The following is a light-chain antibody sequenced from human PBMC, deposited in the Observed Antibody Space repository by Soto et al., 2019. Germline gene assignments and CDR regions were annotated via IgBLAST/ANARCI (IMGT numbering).Light chain of an antibody. V-gene: IGLV1-51*01. CDR3: GTWDSSLSAYV. CDR1: TSNIGNNY. Sequence: QSVLTQPPSVSAAPGQKVTIPCSGSTSNIGNNYVSWYQQFPGTAPKLLLYDNDKRPSGIPGRFSGSKSGTSATLGITGLQTGDEADYYCGTWDSSLSAYVFGFGTKLTVL. CDR2: DND. J-gene: IGLJ1*01.